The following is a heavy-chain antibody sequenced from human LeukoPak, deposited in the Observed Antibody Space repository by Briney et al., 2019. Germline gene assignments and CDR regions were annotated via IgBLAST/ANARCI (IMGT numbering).Heavy chain of an antibody. CDR2: ISSSGTTI. Sequence: GGSLRLSCAASGFTFRTSGMNWVRQAPGKGLEWVSYISSSGTTISYAQSVKGRFTITRDNAQNSLTLHMNTLRADDTAVYYCVKDGGTHFDHWGQGTLVTVSS. CDR3: VKDGGTHFDH. J-gene: IGHJ4*02. V-gene: IGHV3-48*01. CDR1: GFTFRTSG. D-gene: IGHD1-26*01.